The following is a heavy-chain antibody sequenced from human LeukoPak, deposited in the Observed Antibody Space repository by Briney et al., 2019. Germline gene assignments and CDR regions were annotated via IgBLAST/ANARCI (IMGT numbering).Heavy chain of an antibody. D-gene: IGHD6-13*01. V-gene: IGHV3-23*01. J-gene: IGHJ6*03. CDR2: ISGSGGST. CDR1: GFTFSSHW. Sequence: PGGSLRLSCAASGFTFSSHWMSWVRQAPGKGLEWVSAISGSGGSTYYADSVKGRFTISRDNSKNTLYLQMNSLRAEDTAVYYCAKDTGGVFSSSWYPIYYYYMDVWGKGTTVTVSS. CDR3: AKDTGGVFSSSWYPIYYYYMDV.